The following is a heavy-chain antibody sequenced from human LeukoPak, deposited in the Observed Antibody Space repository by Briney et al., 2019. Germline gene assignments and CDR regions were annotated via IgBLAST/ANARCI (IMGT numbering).Heavy chain of an antibody. V-gene: IGHV3-53*01. CDR2: IYGSTTT. CDR1: GFTVSTNY. D-gene: IGHD3-22*01. J-gene: IGHJ4*02. CDR3: ARGPRPGSNGYPNLDY. Sequence: PGGSLRLSCAASGFTVSTNYMNWVRQAPGKGLEWVSLIYGSTTTNYADSVKGRFTISRDDSKNTLYLQMNSLRAEDTAVYYCARGPRPGSNGYPNLDYWGQGTLVTVSS.